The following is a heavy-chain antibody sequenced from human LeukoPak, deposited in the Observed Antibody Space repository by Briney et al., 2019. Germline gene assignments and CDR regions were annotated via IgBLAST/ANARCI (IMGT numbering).Heavy chain of an antibody. CDR3: ASRAYTGQKKYYFDY. D-gene: IGHD2-2*02. CDR2: IYYSGST. CDR1: GGSISSYY. J-gene: IGHJ4*02. Sequence: SETLSLTCTVSGGSISSYYWSWIRQPPGKGLEWIGYIYYSGSTNYNPSLKSRVTISVDTSKNQFSLKLSSVTAADTAVYYCASRAYTGQKKYYFDYWGQGTLVTVSS. V-gene: IGHV4-59*08.